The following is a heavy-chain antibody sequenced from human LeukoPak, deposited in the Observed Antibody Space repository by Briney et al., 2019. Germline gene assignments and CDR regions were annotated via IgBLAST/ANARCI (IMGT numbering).Heavy chain of an antibody. V-gene: IGHV4-59*01. CDR2: INYSGST. Sequence: PSETLSLTCTVSGGSISNYYWSWIRQPPGKGLEYIGYINYSGSTNYNPSLKSRVTISLDRSKNQFSLKVSSVTAADTAVYYCARSEMGGYTFDHWGQGTLVTVSS. CDR3: ARSEMGGYTFDH. CDR1: GGSISNYY. J-gene: IGHJ4*02. D-gene: IGHD5-24*01.